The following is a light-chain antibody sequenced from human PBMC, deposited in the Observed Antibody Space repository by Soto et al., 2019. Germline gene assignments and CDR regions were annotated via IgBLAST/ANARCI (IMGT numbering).Light chain of an antibody. J-gene: IGKJ1*01. CDR1: QAITSKS. V-gene: IGKV3D-20*01. CDR2: DVS. CDR3: QQYGTSTWT. Sequence: EIVLTQSPGTLSLSPGESATLSCGASQAITSKSLAWYQQKPGLAPRLLMYDVSRRAAGIPDRFSGSGSETHFTLTISRLEPEDFAVYYCQQYGTSTWTFGQGTKVDIK.